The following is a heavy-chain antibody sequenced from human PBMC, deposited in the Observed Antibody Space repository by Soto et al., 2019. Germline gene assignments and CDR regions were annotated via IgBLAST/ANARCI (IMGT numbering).Heavy chain of an antibody. CDR2: IYHSGST. Sequence: SESLSLTCAVSAGSISSSNWWSWVRQPPGKGLEWIGEIYHSGSTNYNPSLKSRVTISVDKSKNQFSLKLSSVTAADTAVYYCAREYSSSWYVDYWGQGTLVT. V-gene: IGHV4-4*02. CDR1: AGSISSSNW. J-gene: IGHJ4*02. CDR3: AREYSSSWYVDY. D-gene: IGHD6-13*01.